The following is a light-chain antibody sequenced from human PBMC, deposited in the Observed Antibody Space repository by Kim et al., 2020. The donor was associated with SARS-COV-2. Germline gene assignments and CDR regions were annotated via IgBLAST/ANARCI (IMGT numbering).Light chain of an antibody. CDR1: NIGSKS. CDR2: HDS. CDR3: QVWDRSSDHRV. Sequence: SYELTQPPSVSVAPGKTARITCGGNNIGSKSVHWYQQKPGQAPVLVIYHDSDRPSGIPERFSGSNSGNTATLTISRVEAGDEADYYCQVWDRSSDHRVFG. J-gene: IGLJ3*02. V-gene: IGLV3-21*04.